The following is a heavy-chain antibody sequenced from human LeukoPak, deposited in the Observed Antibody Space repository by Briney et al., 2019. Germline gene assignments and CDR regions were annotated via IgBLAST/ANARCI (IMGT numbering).Heavy chain of an antibody. CDR2: ISSSSSLI. CDR3: ARGWERGFDP. J-gene: IGHJ5*02. CDR1: GFTFSNYG. Sequence: HAGGSLRLSCAASGFTFSNYGMNWVRQAPGKGLEWISYISSSSSLIYYADSVKGRFTISRDNAKDSLYLRMNSLRAEDTALYFCARGWERGFDPWGQGTLVTVSS. V-gene: IGHV3-48*04. D-gene: IGHD1-26*01.